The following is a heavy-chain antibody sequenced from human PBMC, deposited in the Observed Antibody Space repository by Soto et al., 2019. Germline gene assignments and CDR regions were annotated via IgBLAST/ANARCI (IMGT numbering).Heavy chain of an antibody. CDR1: GGSISNYY. CDR3: ARQSTAWPNFDS. D-gene: IGHD2-21*02. Sequence: PSETLSLTCTVSGGSISNYYWSWIRQPPGKGLEWIGYIYYSGNTNYNPSLKSRVTISVDTSKKQFSLKVSAVTAAETAVYYCARQSTAWPNFDSWGQGTLVTVSA. J-gene: IGHJ4*02. V-gene: IGHV4-59*01. CDR2: IYYSGNT.